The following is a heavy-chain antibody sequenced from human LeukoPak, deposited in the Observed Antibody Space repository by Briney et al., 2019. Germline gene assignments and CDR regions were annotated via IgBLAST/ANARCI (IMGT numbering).Heavy chain of an antibody. Sequence: ASVKVSCKASGGTFSSYAISWVRQAPGQGLEWMGGIIPIFGTANYAQKFQGRVTITADESTSTAYMELSSLRSEDTAVYYCARVRYYYDSSGYYSPYYYYYMDVWGKGTTVTISS. V-gene: IGHV1-69*13. J-gene: IGHJ6*03. CDR1: GGTFSSYA. CDR2: IIPIFGTA. D-gene: IGHD3-22*01. CDR3: ARVRYYYDSSGYYSPYYYYYMDV.